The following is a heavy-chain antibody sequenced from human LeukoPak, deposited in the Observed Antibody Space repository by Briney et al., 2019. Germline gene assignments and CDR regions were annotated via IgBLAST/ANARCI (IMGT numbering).Heavy chain of an antibody. Sequence: GGSLRLSCAASGFTVSSNYMSWVRQAPGKGLEWVSAISGSGGSTYYADSVKGRFTISRDNSKNTLYLQMNSLRAEDTAVYYCAKNPWLVLRYYYYYMDVWGKGTTVTVSS. CDR1: GFTVSSNY. J-gene: IGHJ6*03. D-gene: IGHD6-19*01. CDR3: AKNPWLVLRYYYYYMDV. V-gene: IGHV3-23*01. CDR2: ISGSGGST.